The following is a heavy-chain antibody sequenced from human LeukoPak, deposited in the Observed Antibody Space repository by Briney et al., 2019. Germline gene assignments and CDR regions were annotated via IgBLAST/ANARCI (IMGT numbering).Heavy chain of an antibody. CDR1: GGSFSGYY. J-gene: IGHJ4*02. D-gene: IGHD3-10*01. CDR2: INHSGST. Sequence: SSETLSLTCAVYGGSFSGYYWSWIRQPPGKGLEWIGEINHSGSTNYNPSLKSRVTISVDTSKNQFSLKLSSVTAADTAVYYCARGGHGSIAYWGQGTLVTVSS. CDR3: ARGGHGSIAY. V-gene: IGHV4-34*01.